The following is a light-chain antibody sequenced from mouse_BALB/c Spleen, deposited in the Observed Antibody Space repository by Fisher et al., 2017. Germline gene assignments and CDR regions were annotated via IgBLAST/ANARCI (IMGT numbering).Light chain of an antibody. J-gene: IGKJ5*01. Sequence: IVITQTTAIMSASPGEKVTMTCSASSSVSYMYWYQQKPGSSPKPWIYGTSNLASGVPARFSGSGSGTSYSLTISSMEAEDAATYYCQQWSSYPPITFGAGTKLELK. V-gene: IGKV4-68*01. CDR3: QQWSSYPPIT. CDR2: GTS. CDR1: SSVSY.